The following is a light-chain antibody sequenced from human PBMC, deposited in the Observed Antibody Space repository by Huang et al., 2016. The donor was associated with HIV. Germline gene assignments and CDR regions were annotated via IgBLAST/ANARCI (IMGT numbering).Light chain of an antibody. CDR3: QQYDTSLWT. J-gene: IGKJ1*01. Sequence: EIVLTQSPGTLSLSPGERATLSCRASQIVSSSYLAWYQQKPGQAPRLLIYGASSRATGIPDRFSGSGSGTDFTLTISRLEPEDVAVYYCQQYDTSLWTFGQGTKVEIK. V-gene: IGKV3-20*01. CDR1: QIVSSSY. CDR2: GAS.